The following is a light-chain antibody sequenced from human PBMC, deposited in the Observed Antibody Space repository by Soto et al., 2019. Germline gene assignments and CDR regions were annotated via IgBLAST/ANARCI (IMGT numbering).Light chain of an antibody. CDR3: LHYSSHSWT. V-gene: IGKV1-5*01. J-gene: IGKJ1*01. Sequence: DIQMTQSPSTLSPSVGDRVTITCRASRSISDWLAWYQQKPGKAPKLLIFDASSLKSGVPSRFSGSGSGTEFPLTISGLQPDDVSTYYCLHYSSHSWTFGPGTKVEIK. CDR2: DAS. CDR1: RSISDW.